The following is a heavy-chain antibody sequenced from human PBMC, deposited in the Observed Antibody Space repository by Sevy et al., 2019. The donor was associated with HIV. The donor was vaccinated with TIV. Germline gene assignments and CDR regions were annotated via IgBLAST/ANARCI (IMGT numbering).Heavy chain of an antibody. CDR3: AKGYDSSGFAPHFDY. V-gene: IGHV3-9*03. Sequence: GGSLRLSCAASGFTFDDYAMHWVRQAPGKGLECVSGISWNSGSIGYADSVKGRFTISRDNAKNSLYLQMNSLRAEDMALYYCAKGYDSSGFAPHFDYWGQGTLVTVSS. CDR2: ISWNSGSI. D-gene: IGHD3-22*01. J-gene: IGHJ4*02. CDR1: GFTFDDYA.